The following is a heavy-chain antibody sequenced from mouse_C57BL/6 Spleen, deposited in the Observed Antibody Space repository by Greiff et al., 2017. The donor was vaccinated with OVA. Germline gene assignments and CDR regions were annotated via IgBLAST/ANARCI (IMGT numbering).Heavy chain of an antibody. CDR1: GYTFTDYN. D-gene: IGHD2-12*01. J-gene: IGHJ1*03. CDR3: ARLRRGDWYFDV. Sequence: VKPGASVKMSCKASGYTFTDYNMHWVKQSHGKSLEWIGYINPNNGGTSYNQKFKGKATLTVNKSSSTAYMELRSLTSEDSAVYYCARLRRGDWYFDVWGTGTTVTVSS. CDR2: INPNNGGT. V-gene: IGHV1-22*01.